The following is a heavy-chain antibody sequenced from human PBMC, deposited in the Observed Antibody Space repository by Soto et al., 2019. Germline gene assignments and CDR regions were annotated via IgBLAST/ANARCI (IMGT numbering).Heavy chain of an antibody. Sequence: SETLSLTCTVSRGSISSYYWTWIRQPPGKGLEWIGYIYYSGSTNYNPSLRSRVTISVDTSKNQFSLKLSSVTAADTAVYYCARSLGYCSGGSCFFFDYWGQGTLVTVSS. CDR3: ARSLGYCSGGSCFFFDY. D-gene: IGHD2-15*01. J-gene: IGHJ4*02. CDR2: IYYSGST. CDR1: RGSISSYY. V-gene: IGHV4-59*08.